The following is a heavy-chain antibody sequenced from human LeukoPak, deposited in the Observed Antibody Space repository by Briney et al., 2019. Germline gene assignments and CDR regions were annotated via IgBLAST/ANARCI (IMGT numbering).Heavy chain of an antibody. CDR2: INPSGGST. Sequence: ASVKVSCKASGYTFTSYYMHWVRQAPGQGLEWMGIINPSGGSTSYAQKFQGRVTMTRDMSTSTVYMELSSLRSEDTAVYYCARSDLYYDSSGYSYVFDYWGQGTLVTVSS. CDR3: ARSDLYYDSSGYSYVFDY. J-gene: IGHJ4*02. CDR1: GYTFTSYY. V-gene: IGHV1-46*01. D-gene: IGHD3-22*01.